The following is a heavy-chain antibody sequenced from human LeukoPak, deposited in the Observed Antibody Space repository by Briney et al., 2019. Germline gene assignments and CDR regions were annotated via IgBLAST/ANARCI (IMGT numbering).Heavy chain of an antibody. J-gene: IGHJ4*02. V-gene: IGHV4-4*07. CDR1: GGSISGYY. D-gene: IGHD4-17*01. CDR3: ARGIDYGDEFDY. Sequence: SETLSLTCTVSGGSISGYYWSWIRQPAGKGLEWIGRIPGSGSTKYNPSLQSRVTMSVDTSKNHFSLRLSSVTAADTAVYYCARGIDYGDEFDYWGQGTLVTVSS. CDR2: IPGSGST.